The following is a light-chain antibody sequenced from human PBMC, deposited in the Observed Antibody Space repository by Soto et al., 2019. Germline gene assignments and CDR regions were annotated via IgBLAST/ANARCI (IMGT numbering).Light chain of an antibody. Sequence: QSVLTQAPSASGTPGQRVTISCSGSSSNIGSDSVNWYQQLPGTAPKLLIYNNNQRPSGVPDRFSGSKSGTSASLAISGLQSEDEADYYSAAWDDSLNGVVFGGGTKVTVL. V-gene: IGLV1-44*01. J-gene: IGLJ2*01. CDR3: AAWDDSLNGVV. CDR1: SSNIGSDS. CDR2: NNN.